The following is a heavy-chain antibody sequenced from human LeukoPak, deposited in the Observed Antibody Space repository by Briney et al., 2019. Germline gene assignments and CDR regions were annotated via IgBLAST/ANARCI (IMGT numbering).Heavy chain of an antibody. CDR3: AKSPPSLMVYDYYYYYMDV. V-gene: IGHV3-23*01. CDR1: GFTFSSYA. Sequence: GGSLRLCCAASGFTFSSYAMSWVRQAPGKGLEWVSAISGSGGSTYYADSVKGRFTISRDNSKNTLYLQMNSLRAEDTAVYYCAKSPPSLMVYDYYYYYMDVWGKGTTVTVSS. CDR2: ISGSGGST. D-gene: IGHD2-8*01. J-gene: IGHJ6*03.